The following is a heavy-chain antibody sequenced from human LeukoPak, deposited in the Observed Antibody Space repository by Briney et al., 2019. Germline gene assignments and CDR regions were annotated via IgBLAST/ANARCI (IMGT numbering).Heavy chain of an antibody. CDR3: ARGEWELPALDY. D-gene: IGHD1-26*01. V-gene: IGHV4-39*07. Sequence: SETLSLTCTVSGGSISSYYWGWIRQPPGKGLEWIGSIYYSGSTYYNPSLKSRVTISVDTSKNQFSLKLSSVTAADTAVYYCARGEWELPALDYWGQGTLVTVSS. CDR1: GGSISSYY. CDR2: IYYSGST. J-gene: IGHJ4*02.